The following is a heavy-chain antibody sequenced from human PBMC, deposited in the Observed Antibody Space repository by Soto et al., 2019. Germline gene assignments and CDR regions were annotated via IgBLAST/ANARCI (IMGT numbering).Heavy chain of an antibody. V-gene: IGHV4-30-4*01. CDR1: GGSISSGDYY. Sequence: PSETLSLTCTVSGGSISSGDYYWSWIRQHPGKGLEWIGYIYYSGSTYYNPSLKSRVTISVDTSKHQFSLKLSPVTAADTAVYYCAREQYLERNENWFDPWGQGTLVTVSS. CDR3: AREQYLERNENWFDP. J-gene: IGHJ5*02. D-gene: IGHD1-20*01. CDR2: IYYSGST.